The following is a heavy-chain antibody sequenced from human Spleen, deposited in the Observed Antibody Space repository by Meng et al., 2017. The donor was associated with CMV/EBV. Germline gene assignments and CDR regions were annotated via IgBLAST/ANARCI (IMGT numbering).Heavy chain of an antibody. Sequence: HLHLQESGPGLVKPSETLSLTGTMSGGSITSTSSYWGWVRQPPGKGLEWIGSIYYRGSTNYNPSLKSRISMSVDMSKNQFSLKVNSVTAADTAIYYCVISSHNWGQGTLVTVSS. D-gene: IGHD3-3*02. V-gene: IGHV4-39*07. CDR1: GGSITSTSSY. CDR2: IYYRGST. J-gene: IGHJ4*02. CDR3: VISSHN.